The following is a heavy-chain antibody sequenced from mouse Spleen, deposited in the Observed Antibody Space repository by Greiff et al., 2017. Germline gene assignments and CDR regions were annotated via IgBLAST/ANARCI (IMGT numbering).Heavy chain of an antibody. D-gene: IGHD2-1*01. J-gene: IGHJ2*01. CDR1: GFTFSDYG. Sequence: EVKVVESGGGLVKPGGSLKLSCAASGFTFSDYGMHWVRQAPEKGLEWVAYISSGSSTIYYADTVKGRFTISRDNAKNTLFLQMTSLRSEDTAMYYCARRCNYVVDYWGQGTTLTVSS. CDR2: ISSGSSTI. CDR3: ARRCNYVVDY. V-gene: IGHV5-17*01.